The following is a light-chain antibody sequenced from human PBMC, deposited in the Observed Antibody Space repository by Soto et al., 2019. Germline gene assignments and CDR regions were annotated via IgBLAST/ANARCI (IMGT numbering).Light chain of an antibody. V-gene: IGLV1-40*01. J-gene: IGLJ3*02. CDR3: QSYDSSLSAL. Sequence: QSVLTQPPSVSGAPGQRVTISCTGSSSNIGAGYDVHWYQQLPGTAPKLLIYGNSNRPSGVPDRFSGSKSGTSASLAITALQAEDEADYYCQSYDSSLSALFGGGTQLTVL. CDR1: SSNIGAGYD. CDR2: GNS.